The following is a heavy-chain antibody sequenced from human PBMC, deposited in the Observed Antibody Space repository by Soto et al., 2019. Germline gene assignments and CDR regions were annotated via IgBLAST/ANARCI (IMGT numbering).Heavy chain of an antibody. V-gene: IGHV3-23*01. CDR3: ARGPSYSDSYFDH. D-gene: IGHD4-17*01. CDR1: GFTFSSYA. J-gene: IGHJ4*02. Sequence: GGSLRLSCAASGFTFSSYAMSWVRQAPGKGLEWVSAISCSGSNKYYADSVKGRFTISRDYSMNTLYLQMNSLRAEDTAVYYCARGPSYSDSYFDHWGQGTLVTVSS. CDR2: ISCSGSNK.